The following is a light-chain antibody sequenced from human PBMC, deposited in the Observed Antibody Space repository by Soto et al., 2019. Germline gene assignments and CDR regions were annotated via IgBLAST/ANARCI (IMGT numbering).Light chain of an antibody. V-gene: IGLV2-11*01. CDR1: SSGVGGYNY. Sequence: QSALTQPRSVSGSPGQSVTISCTGSSSGVGGYNYVSWYQQHPGKAPKLIIYDVTKRPSGVPDRFSGSKSGNTASLTISGLQAEDEADYYCCSYAGRYSYVFETGTKLTVL. CDR2: DVT. CDR3: CSYAGRYSYV. J-gene: IGLJ1*01.